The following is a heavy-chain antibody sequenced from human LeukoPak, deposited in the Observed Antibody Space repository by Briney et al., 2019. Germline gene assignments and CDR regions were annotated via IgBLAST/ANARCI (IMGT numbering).Heavy chain of an antibody. Sequence: ASVKVSCKASRYTFTSYRISGVRQAPGQGLEWMGWISAYNGNTNYAQKLQGRVTMTTDTSTSTAYMELRSLRSDDTAVYYCARGGIAAQDEPYYFDYWVQGTLVTVSS. J-gene: IGHJ4*02. CDR3: ARGGIAAQDEPYYFDY. CDR2: ISAYNGNT. CDR1: RYTFTSYR. D-gene: IGHD6-6*01. V-gene: IGHV1-18*01.